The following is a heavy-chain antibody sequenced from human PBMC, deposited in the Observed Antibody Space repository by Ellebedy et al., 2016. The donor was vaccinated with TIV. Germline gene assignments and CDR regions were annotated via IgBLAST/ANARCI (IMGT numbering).Heavy chain of an antibody. CDR3: AHKSINPEVDY. CDR1: GFSLDTAAVV. V-gene: IGHV2-5*01. J-gene: IGHJ4*02. CDR2: IYGNGDD. D-gene: IGHD5-12*01. Sequence: SGPTLVKPRQTLTLTCTFSGFSLDTAAVVVGWVRQPPGKALEWLSFIYGNGDDRYRPCLRSRRSISKDTSKNQVVLTMTNTDPVDTATYFCAHKSINPEVDYWGQGILVTVSS.